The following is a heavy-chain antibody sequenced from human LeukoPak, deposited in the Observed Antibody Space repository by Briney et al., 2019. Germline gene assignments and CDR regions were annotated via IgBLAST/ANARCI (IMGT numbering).Heavy chain of an antibody. CDR3: ARSLRVTTAGCFGMDV. D-gene: IGHD4-11*01. Sequence: APVKVSCKASGYTFTSYYMHWVRQAPGQGLEWMGIINPSGGSKSYAQKFQGRVTMTRDTSTSTVYMELSSLRSEDTAVYYCARSLRVTTAGCFGMDVWGQGTTVTV. CDR2: INPSGGSK. CDR1: GYTFTSYY. V-gene: IGHV1-46*01. J-gene: IGHJ6*02.